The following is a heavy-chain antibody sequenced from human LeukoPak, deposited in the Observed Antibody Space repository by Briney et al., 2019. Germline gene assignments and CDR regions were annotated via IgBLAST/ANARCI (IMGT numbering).Heavy chain of an antibody. J-gene: IGHJ1*01. V-gene: IGHV1-2*06. CDR1: GYTFTGYY. Sequence: ASVKVSCKASGYTFTGYYMHWVRQAPGQGLEWMGRINPNSGGTDYAQKFQGRVTMTRDTSISTAYMELSRLRSEDTAVYYCARAGHYYDRSGYADWGQGTLVTVSS. CDR3: ARAGHYYDRSGYAD. D-gene: IGHD3-22*01. CDR2: INPNSGGT.